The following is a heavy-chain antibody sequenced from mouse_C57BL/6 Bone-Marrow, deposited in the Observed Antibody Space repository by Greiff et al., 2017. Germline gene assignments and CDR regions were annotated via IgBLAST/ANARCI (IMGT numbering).Heavy chain of an antibody. V-gene: IGHV1-69*01. CDR3: ARGETGTRFAY. CDR2: IDPSDSYT. D-gene: IGHD4-1*01. CDR1: GYTFTSYW. J-gene: IGHJ3*01. Sequence: QVQLQQPGAELVMPGASVKLSCKASGYTFTSYWMHWVKQRPGQGLEWIGEIDPSDSYTNYNQKFKGKSTLTVDKSSSTAYMQLSSLTSEDSAVYYCARGETGTRFAYWGQGTLVTVSA.